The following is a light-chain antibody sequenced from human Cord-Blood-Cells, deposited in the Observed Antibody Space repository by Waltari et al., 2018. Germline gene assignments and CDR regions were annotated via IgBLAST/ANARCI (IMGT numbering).Light chain of an antibody. Sequence: SPSTLSASVGDRVTITCRASQSISSWLAWYQQKPGKAPKLLIYDASSLESGVPSRFSGSGSGTEFTLTISSLQPDDFATYYCQQYNSYPYTFGQGTKLEIK. CDR2: DAS. V-gene: IGKV1-5*01. CDR3: QQYNSYPYT. CDR1: QSISSW. J-gene: IGKJ2*01.